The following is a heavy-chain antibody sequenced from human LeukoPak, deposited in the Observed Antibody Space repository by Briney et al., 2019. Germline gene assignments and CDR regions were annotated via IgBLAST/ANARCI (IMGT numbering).Heavy chain of an antibody. V-gene: IGHV4-61*01. Sequence: SETLSLTCTVSGGSVSSGSYYWSWIRQPPGKGLEWIGYMYYSGSTNYNSSLKSRVTISLDTSKNQFSLKLSSVTAADTAVYYCARVRNSSGYYFSYWGQGTLVTVSS. D-gene: IGHD3-22*01. CDR2: MYYSGST. J-gene: IGHJ4*02. CDR1: GGSVSSGSYY. CDR3: ARVRNSSGYYFSY.